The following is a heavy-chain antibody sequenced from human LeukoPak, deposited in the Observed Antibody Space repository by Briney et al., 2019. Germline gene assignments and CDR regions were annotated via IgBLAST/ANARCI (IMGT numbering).Heavy chain of an antibody. CDR3: AKGSLSTNPKKLRYFDWLFHYYFDY. J-gene: IGHJ4*02. CDR1: GFTFSSYA. D-gene: IGHD3-9*01. CDR2: ISGSGGST. V-gene: IGHV3-23*01. Sequence: GGSLRLSCAASGFTFSSYAMSWVRQAPGKGLEWVSAISGSGGSTYYADSVKGRFTISRDNSKNALYLQMNSLRAEDTAVYYCAKGSLSTNPKKLRYFDWLFHYYFDYWGQGTLVTVSS.